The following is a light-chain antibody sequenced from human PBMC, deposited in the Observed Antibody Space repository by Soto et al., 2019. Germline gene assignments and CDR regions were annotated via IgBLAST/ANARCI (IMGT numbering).Light chain of an antibody. Sequence: DIQMTQSPSSLSASVGDRVTITCQASQDISNYLNWYQQKPGKAPKLLIYDASNLETGVPSRFSGSGSGTDFTFTISSLQPEDIATYYCQQYDNLPGQLTFGPGTKVDIK. V-gene: IGKV1-33*01. CDR2: DAS. CDR3: QQYDNLPGQLT. J-gene: IGKJ3*01. CDR1: QDISNY.